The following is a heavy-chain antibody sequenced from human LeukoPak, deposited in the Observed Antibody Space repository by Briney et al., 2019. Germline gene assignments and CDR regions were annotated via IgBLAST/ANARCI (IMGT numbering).Heavy chain of an antibody. J-gene: IGHJ3*02. D-gene: IGHD3-10*01. CDR1: GFTFSSYS. V-gene: IGHV3-48*01. Sequence: GGSLRLTCAASGFTFSSYSMNWVRQAPGKGLEWVSYISSSSSTIYYADSVKGRFTISRDNAKNSLYLQMNSLRAEDTAVYYCAGVKYYYGSGDHDAFDIWGQGTMVTVSS. CDR3: AGVKYYYGSGDHDAFDI. CDR2: ISSSSSTI.